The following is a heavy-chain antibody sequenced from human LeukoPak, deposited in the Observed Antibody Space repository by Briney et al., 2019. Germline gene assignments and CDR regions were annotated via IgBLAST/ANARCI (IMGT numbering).Heavy chain of an antibody. D-gene: IGHD1-20*01. J-gene: IGHJ4*02. V-gene: IGHV3-11*04. CDR3: ARDDPVTGTLPDY. Sequence: PGGSLRLSCAASGFTFSDYYMSWLRQAPGKGLEWVSYSSSSGSTIYYADSVKGRFTISRDNAKNSLYLQMNSLRAEDTAVYYCARDDPVTGTLPDYGGQGTLVTVSA. CDR1: GFTFSDYY. CDR2: SSSSGSTI.